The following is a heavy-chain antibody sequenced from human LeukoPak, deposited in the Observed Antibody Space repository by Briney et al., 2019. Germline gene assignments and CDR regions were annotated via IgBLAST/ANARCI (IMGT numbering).Heavy chain of an antibody. D-gene: IGHD2-2*01. CDR2: IWYDGSNK. CDR3: ARDIGYCSSTSCYRYGMDV. CDR1: GFTFSSYG. J-gene: IGHJ6*04. Sequence: GGSLRLSCAASGFTFSSYGMHWVRQAPGKGLEWVAVIWYDGSNKYYADSVEGRFTISRDNSKNTLYLQMNSLRAEDTAVYYCARDIGYCSSTSCYRYGMDVWGKGTTVAVSS. V-gene: IGHV3-33*01.